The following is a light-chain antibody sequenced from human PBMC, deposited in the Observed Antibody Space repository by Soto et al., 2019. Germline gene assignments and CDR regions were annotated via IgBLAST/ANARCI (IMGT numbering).Light chain of an antibody. CDR1: QSLVYSDGHTY. CDR2: MVS. Sequence: DVVMTQSQLFLPVTLGQPASVSCRYSQSLVYSDGHTYLNWFHQRPGQSPRRLIYMVSNRDSGVPDRFSGSGSGTDFTLTISSLQPDDFATYYCQHYNSYSEAFGQETKVDIK. J-gene: IGKJ1*01. CDR3: QHYNSYSEA. V-gene: IGKV2-30*01.